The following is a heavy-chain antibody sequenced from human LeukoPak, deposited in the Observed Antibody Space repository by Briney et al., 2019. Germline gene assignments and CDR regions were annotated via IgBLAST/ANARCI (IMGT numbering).Heavy chain of an antibody. V-gene: IGHV3-66*02. CDR2: IYSGGST. D-gene: IGHD5-24*01. Sequence: QPGGSLRLSRAASGFTVSSNYMSWVRQAPGKGLEWVSVIYSGGSTYYADSVKGRFTISRDNSKNTLYLQMNSLRAEDTAVYYCARGEMATIPIDYWGQGTLVTVSS. CDR1: GFTVSSNY. CDR3: ARGEMATIPIDY. J-gene: IGHJ4*02.